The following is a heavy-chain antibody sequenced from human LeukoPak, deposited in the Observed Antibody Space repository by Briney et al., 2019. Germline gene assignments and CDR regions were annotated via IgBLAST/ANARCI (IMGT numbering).Heavy chain of an antibody. D-gene: IGHD3-22*01. CDR1: GYTFTSYG. J-gene: IGHJ5*02. CDR2: ISAYNGNT. Sequence: SVKVSFKASGYTFTSYGISCLRQAPGQGLEWMGWISAYNGNTNYAQKLQGRVTMTTDTSTSTAYMELRSLRSDDAAVYYCARVRYYDSSGYPWGQGTLVTVSS. V-gene: IGHV1-18*01. CDR3: ARVRYYDSSGYP.